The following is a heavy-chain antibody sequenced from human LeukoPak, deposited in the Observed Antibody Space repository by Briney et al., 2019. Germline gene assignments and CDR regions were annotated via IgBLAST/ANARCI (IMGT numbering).Heavy chain of an antibody. CDR2: LKSDGIST. CDR1: GFTFSTYW. CDR3: ARGDYFDY. Sequence: GGSLRLSCAASGFTFSTYWMHWVRQAPGKGLVWVSRLKSDGISTSYADSVKGRFTISRDNAKNTLYLQMNSLRVEDTAVYYCARGDYFDYRGQGALVTVSS. V-gene: IGHV3-74*01. J-gene: IGHJ4*02.